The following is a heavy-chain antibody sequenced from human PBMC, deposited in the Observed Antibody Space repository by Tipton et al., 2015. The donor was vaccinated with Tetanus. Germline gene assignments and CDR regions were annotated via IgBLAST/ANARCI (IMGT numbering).Heavy chain of an antibody. CDR2: ICSGSST. CDR3: ARPYGSGSDDAFDI. V-gene: IGHV3-66*01. Sequence: SLRLSCAASGFIISDKCISWVRQAPGKGLEWVSNICSGSSTYYADSVKGRFTISRDNSKDTLYLQMNSLRAEDTAVYYCARPYGSGSDDAFDIWGQGTMVTVPS. J-gene: IGHJ3*02. CDR1: GFIISDKC. D-gene: IGHD3-10*01.